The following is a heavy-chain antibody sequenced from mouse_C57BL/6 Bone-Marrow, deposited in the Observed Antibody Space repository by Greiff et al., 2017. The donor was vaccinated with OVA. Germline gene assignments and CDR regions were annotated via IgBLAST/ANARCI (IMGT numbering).Heavy chain of an antibody. CDR2: IWSGGST. CDR3: ARNNYGNWKYFDV. V-gene: IGHV2-2*01. Sequence: VKLMESGPGLVQPSQSLSITCTVSGFSLTSYGVHWVRQSPGKGLEWLGVIWSGGSTDYNAAFISRLSISKDNSKSQVFFKMNSLQADDTAIYYCARNNYGNWKYFDVWGTGTTVTVSS. D-gene: IGHD2-1*01. J-gene: IGHJ1*03. CDR1: GFSLTSYG.